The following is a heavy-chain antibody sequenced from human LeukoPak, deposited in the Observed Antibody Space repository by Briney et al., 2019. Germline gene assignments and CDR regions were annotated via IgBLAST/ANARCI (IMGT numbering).Heavy chain of an antibody. J-gene: IGHJ4*02. CDR1: GFTFSSYS. D-gene: IGHD1-26*01. CDR2: ISSSSSYI. Sequence: GGSLRLSCAASGFTFSSYSMNWVRQAPGKGLEWVSSISSSSSYIYYADSVKGRFTISRDNAKNSLYLQMNSLRAEDTAVYYCARDPLRGASFHDWGQGTLVTVSS. V-gene: IGHV3-21*01. CDR3: ARDPLRGASFHD.